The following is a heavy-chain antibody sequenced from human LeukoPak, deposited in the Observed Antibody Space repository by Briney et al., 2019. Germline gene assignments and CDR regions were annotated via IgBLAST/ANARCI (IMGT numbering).Heavy chain of an antibody. D-gene: IGHD4-11*01. CDR1: GFTFSSYA. CDR2: ISGSGGST. Sequence: GGSLRLSCAASGFTFSSYAMSWVRQAPGKGLEWVSAISGSGGSTYYADSVKGRFTISRDNSKNTLYLQMNSLRAEDTAVYYCAKVMAIYSNLNTGYFDYWGQGALVTVSS. CDR3: AKVMAIYSNLNTGYFDY. J-gene: IGHJ4*02. V-gene: IGHV3-23*01.